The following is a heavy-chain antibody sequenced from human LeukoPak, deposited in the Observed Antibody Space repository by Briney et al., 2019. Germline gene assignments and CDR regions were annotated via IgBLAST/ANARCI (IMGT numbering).Heavy chain of an antibody. CDR1: GFTVSSNY. CDR3: ARAGEVYGSGSPNDAFDI. J-gene: IGHJ3*02. Sequence: GGSLRLSCAASGFTVSSNYMSWVRQAPGKGLEWVSVIYSGGSTYYADSVKGRFTISRDNSKNTLYLQMNSLRAEDTAVYYCARAGEVYGSGSPNDAFDIWGQGTMVTVSS. CDR2: IYSGGST. D-gene: IGHD3-10*01. V-gene: IGHV3-66*01.